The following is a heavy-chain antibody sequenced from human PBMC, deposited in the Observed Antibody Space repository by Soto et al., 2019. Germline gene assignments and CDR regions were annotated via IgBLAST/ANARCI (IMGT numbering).Heavy chain of an antibody. J-gene: IGHJ4*02. Sequence: EVQLVESGGGLVQPGRSLRLSCEVSGFNLGNYAMHWVRQAPWKGLEWVAGINWNRDKVGYAGSVKGRFTISRDNAKNSVYLQMNGLTTEDTVRYYCAKDKGGKPYYFDSWGQGILVNVSS. CDR1: GFNLGNYA. D-gene: IGHD6-25*01. CDR2: INWNRDKV. V-gene: IGHV3-9*01. CDR3: AKDKGGKPYYFDS.